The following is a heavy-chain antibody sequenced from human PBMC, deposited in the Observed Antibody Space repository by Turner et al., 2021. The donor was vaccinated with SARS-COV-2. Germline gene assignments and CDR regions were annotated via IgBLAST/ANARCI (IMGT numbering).Heavy chain of an antibody. CDR3: ARLPERYFFDY. CDR1: GGSITKNYDY. Sequence: LQLQESGPGLVKPSETLSLTCTVSGGSITKNYDYWGWIRQPPGKGLEWIGGIYYSGNTYYNPSLKSRVTISVDTSKSQFSLKLSSVTAADTAVYYCARLPERYFFDYWGQGALVTVSS. J-gene: IGHJ4*02. CDR2: IYYSGNT. V-gene: IGHV4-39*01.